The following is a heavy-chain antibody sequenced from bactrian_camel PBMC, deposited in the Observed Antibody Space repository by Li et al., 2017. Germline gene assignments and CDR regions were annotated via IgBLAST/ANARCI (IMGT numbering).Heavy chain of an antibody. D-gene: IGHD1*01. Sequence: QVQLVESGGGSVQAGGSLRLSCRFSSSTNDEHCMGWFRQVPGKEREAVAGIDSDGRTSYTDAVMDRFTISRDNAKNTLYLQMNSLETEDTAIYYCTTLRYGASTYWSQGTQVTVS. CDR3: TTLRYGASTY. J-gene: IGHJ4*01. CDR1: SSTNDEHC. CDR2: IDSDGRT. V-gene: IGHV3S53*01.